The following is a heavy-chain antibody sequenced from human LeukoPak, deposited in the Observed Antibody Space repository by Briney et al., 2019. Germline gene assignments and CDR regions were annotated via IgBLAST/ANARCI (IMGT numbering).Heavy chain of an antibody. CDR1: GGSISGYY. Sequence: PSETLTLTCTVSGGSISGYYWSWVRQPPGKGLEWIGYIYDSGTTNYNPSLKSRVTISEDTSKNQFSLKLTSVTAADTAVYYCAKKVESKWFDPWGQGTLVTLSS. V-gene: IGHV4-59*01. J-gene: IGHJ5*02. CDR3: AKKVESKWFDP. D-gene: IGHD1-1*01. CDR2: IYDSGTT.